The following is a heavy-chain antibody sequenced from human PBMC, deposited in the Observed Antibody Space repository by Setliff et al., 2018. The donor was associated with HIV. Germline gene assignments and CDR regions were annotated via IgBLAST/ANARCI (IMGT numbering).Heavy chain of an antibody. D-gene: IGHD6-6*01. CDR2: IGSSNHGI. V-gene: IGHV3-48*04. Sequence: PGGSLRLSCAASGFNFKTYGMTWVRQAPGKGLDWVAHIGSSNHGIHYTASVQGRFTVSRDNANNLLFLEMNSLKIEDTALYFCSINSPLSSWGQGTLVTVSS. CDR3: SINSPLSS. CDR1: GFNFKTYG. J-gene: IGHJ4*02.